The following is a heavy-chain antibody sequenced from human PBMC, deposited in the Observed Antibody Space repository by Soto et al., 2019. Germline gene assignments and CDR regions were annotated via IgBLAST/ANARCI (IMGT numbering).Heavy chain of an antibody. V-gene: IGHV4-4*02. D-gene: IGHD6-19*01. CDR2: VYHSGSTT. CDR3: XXWGIAVAGTRSDH. J-gene: IGHJ4*02. CDR1: GGSISSSYW. Sequence: QVQLQESGPGLVKPSGTLSLTCAVSGGSISSSYWWTWVRQPPGKGLEWIGEVYHSGSTTNYNPSLKSRVTISVDKSKNQFSLKLSSVTAADTAVXYCXXWGIAVAGTRSDHWGQGTLVTVSS.